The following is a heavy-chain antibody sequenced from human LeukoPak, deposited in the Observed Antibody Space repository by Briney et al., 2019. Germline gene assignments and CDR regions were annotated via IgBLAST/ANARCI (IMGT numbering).Heavy chain of an antibody. V-gene: IGHV3-9*03. CDR1: GFTFDDYA. CDR2: ISWDSRST. CDR3: TKEPLDY. J-gene: IGHJ4*02. Sequence: GGSLRLSCAASGFTFDDYAMHWVRQAPGKGLEWVSGISWDSRSTGYADSVKGRFTISRDNAKNSLYLQMNSLRAEDMALYYCTKEPLDYWGQGTLVTVSS.